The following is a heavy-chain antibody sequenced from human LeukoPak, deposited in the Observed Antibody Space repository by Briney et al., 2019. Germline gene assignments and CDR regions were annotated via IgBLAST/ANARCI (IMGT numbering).Heavy chain of an antibody. CDR2: IYYSGST. D-gene: IGHD4-17*01. CDR1: GGSLSSYY. J-gene: IGHJ5*02. Sequence: PSETLSLTCTVSGGSLSSYYWSWIRQPPGKGLEWIGYIYYSGSTNYNPSLKSRVTISVDTSKNQFSLKLSSVTAADTAVYYCAGTTVRGNWFDPWGQGALVTVSS. CDR3: AGTTVRGNWFDP. V-gene: IGHV4-59*01.